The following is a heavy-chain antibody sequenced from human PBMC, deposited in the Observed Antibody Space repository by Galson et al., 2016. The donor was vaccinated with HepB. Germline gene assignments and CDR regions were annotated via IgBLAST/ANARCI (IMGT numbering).Heavy chain of an antibody. CDR2: INSDGSST. V-gene: IGHV3-74*01. D-gene: IGHD5-24*01. CDR1: GFTFSSYW. Sequence: SLRLSCAASGFTFSSYWMHWVRQAPGKGLVWVSRINSDGSSTSYADSVKGRLTISRDNAKNTLYLQMNSLRAEDTAVYYCARRMATITSFDYWGKGTLVTVSS. CDR3: ARRMATITSFDY. J-gene: IGHJ4*02.